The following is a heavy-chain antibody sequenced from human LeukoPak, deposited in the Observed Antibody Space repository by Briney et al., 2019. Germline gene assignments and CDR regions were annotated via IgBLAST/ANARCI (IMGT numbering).Heavy chain of an antibody. V-gene: IGHV4-59*01. Sequence: SETLSLTCTVSGGSISSYCWSWIRQPPGKGLEWIGYIYYSGSTNYNPSPKSRVTISVDRSKNQFSLKLSSVTAADTAVYYCARSVGATFDYWGQGTLVTVSS. J-gene: IGHJ4*02. CDR2: IYYSGST. CDR1: GGSISSYC. D-gene: IGHD1-26*01. CDR3: ARSVGATFDY.